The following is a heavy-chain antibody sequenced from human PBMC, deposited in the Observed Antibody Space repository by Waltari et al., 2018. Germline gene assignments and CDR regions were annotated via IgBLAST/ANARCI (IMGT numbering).Heavy chain of an antibody. CDR1: GFTFSSYS. D-gene: IGHD6-19*01. CDR3: ARVNSLSGWYMVGY. V-gene: IGHV3-48*04. CDR2: ISSSSSTI. Sequence: EVQLVESGGGLVQPGGSLRLSCAASGFTFSSYSMNWVRQAPGKGLEWVSYISSSSSTIYYADSVKGRLTISRDNAKNSLYLQMNSLRAEDTAVYYCARVNSLSGWYMVGYWGQGTLVTVSS. J-gene: IGHJ4*02.